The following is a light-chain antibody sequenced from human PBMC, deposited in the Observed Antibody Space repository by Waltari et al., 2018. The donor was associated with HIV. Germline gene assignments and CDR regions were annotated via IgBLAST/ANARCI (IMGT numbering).Light chain of an antibody. V-gene: IGLV1-47*01. CDR3: AAWDNYLNAWV. Sequence: QSVLTQPPSTSATPGQRVTILCSGASSHIGSHFVSWYQHRPGATPELLIYESDGRPSGVPDRFSGSESGTSASLAISGLRSEDEADYYCAAWDNYLNAWVFGGGTRVTVL. CDR1: SSHIGSHF. CDR2: ESD. J-gene: IGLJ3*02.